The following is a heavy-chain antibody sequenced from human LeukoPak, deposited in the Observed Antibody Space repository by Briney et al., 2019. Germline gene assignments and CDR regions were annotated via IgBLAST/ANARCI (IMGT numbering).Heavy chain of an antibody. CDR1: DASISVSSYY. CDR3: ARHDYLASGSYYIVFDY. CDR2: IYHSGST. V-gene: IGHV4-61*05. D-gene: IGHD3-10*01. Sequence: ASETLSLTCTVSDASISVSSYYWSWIRQPPGKGLEWIGYIYHSGSTNYSPSLKSRVTISVDTSKKQLSLKLSSVTAADTAVYYCARHDYLASGSYYIVFDYWGQGTLVTVSS. J-gene: IGHJ4*02.